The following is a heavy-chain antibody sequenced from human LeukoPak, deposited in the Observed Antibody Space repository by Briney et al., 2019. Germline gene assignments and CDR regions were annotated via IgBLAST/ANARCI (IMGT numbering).Heavy chain of an antibody. V-gene: IGHV3-30*03. Sequence: GGSLRLSCAASRFTFNNYVMQWVRQAPGKGLEWVALISYDGSNKFYADSVKGRFTISRDNSKNTLYLQMNSLGPEDTAVYYCARGRTYYYDSCGPWGQGTQVTVSS. J-gene: IGHJ5*02. CDR2: ISYDGSNK. D-gene: IGHD3-22*01. CDR1: RFTFNNYV. CDR3: ARGRTYYYDSCGP.